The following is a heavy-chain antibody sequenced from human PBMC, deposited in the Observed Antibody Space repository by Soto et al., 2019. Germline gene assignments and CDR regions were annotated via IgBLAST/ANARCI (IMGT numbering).Heavy chain of an antibody. Sequence: QVQQVQSGPEVKKPGASVKVSCKASGYTFTSYGITWVRQAPGQGLEWMGWINAYNGNTNYVQNLQGRVTMTTDTSTSTAYMELRSLRSDDTAVYYCARYMVTFGGIIDYYFDYWGQGTLVTVSS. D-gene: IGHD3-16*02. V-gene: IGHV1-18*01. CDR3: ARYMVTFGGIIDYYFDY. J-gene: IGHJ4*02. CDR2: INAYNGNT. CDR1: GYTFTSYG.